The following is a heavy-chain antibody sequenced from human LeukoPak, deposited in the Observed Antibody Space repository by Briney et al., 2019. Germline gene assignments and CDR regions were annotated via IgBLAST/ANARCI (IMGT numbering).Heavy chain of an antibody. CDR3: ARERVTTTAFDI. Sequence: HTGRSLRLSCAASGFTFSSYAMHWVRQAPGKGLEWVAVISYDGGNKYYADSVKGRFTISRDNSKNTLYLQMNGLRAEDTAVYYCARERVTTTAFDIWGQGTMVTVSS. V-gene: IGHV3-30-3*01. J-gene: IGHJ3*02. D-gene: IGHD5-12*01. CDR1: GFTFSSYA. CDR2: ISYDGGNK.